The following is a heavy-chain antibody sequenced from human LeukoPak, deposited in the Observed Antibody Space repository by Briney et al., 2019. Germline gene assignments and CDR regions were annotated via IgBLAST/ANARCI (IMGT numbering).Heavy chain of an antibody. D-gene: IGHD6-6*01. CDR1: GFTFDDYA. V-gene: IGHV3-9*03. CDR2: ISWSSGRI. Sequence: SLSLSCAPSGFTFDDYAMHWVRHAPGRGLGCVACISWSSGRIGWAHSVKGRFTISRDNDKNSLYLQMNSLRAEDMALYYCAKDIAARASIVAFDIWGQGTMVTVSS. J-gene: IGHJ3*02. CDR3: AKDIAARASIVAFDI.